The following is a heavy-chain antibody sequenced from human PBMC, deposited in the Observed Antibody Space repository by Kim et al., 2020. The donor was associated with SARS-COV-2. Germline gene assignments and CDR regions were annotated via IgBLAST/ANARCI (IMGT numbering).Heavy chain of an antibody. CDR1: GGSFSGYY. J-gene: IGHJ4*01. V-gene: IGHV4-34*01. CDR2: INHSGST. D-gene: IGHD3-22*01. Sequence: SETLSLTCAVYGGSFSGYYWSWIRQPPGKGLEWIGEINHSGSTNYNPSLKSRVTISVDTSKNQFSLKLSSVTAADTAVYYCARAVSYDSSGYKPHFFDY. CDR3: ARAVSYDSSGYKPHFFDY.